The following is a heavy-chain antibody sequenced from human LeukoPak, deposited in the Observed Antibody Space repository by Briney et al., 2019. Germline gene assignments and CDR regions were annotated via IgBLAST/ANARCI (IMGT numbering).Heavy chain of an antibody. CDR3: ARALRFLEWPPFGFDI. Sequence: ASVKDSCKASGYTFTSYGISWVRQAHGQGLEWMGWISAYNGNTNYAQKLQGRVTMTTDTSTSTAYMELRSLRSDDTAVYYCARALRFLEWPPFGFDIWGQGTMVTVSS. J-gene: IGHJ3*02. D-gene: IGHD3-3*01. CDR2: ISAYNGNT. CDR1: GYTFTSYG. V-gene: IGHV1-18*01.